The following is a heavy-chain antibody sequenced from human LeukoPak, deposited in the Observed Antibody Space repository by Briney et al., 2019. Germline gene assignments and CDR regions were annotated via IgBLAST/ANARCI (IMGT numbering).Heavy chain of an antibody. CDR2: IYTSGST. Sequence: LVKPSETLSLTCTVSGGSISSYYWSWIRQPPGKGLEWIGYIYTSGSTNYNPSLKSRVTISVDTSKNQFSLKLSSVTAADTAVYYCARLRYSSSRSFWYFDLWGRGTLVTVPS. J-gene: IGHJ2*01. CDR1: GGSISSYY. V-gene: IGHV4-4*09. CDR3: ARLRYSSSRSFWYFDL. D-gene: IGHD6-13*01.